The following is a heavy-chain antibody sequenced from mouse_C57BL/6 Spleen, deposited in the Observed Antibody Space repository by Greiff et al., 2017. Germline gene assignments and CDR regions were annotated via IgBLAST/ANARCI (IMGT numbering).Heavy chain of an antibody. CDR2: NYPGDGDT. J-gene: IGHJ4*01. Sequence: VQLQQSGPELVKPGASVKISCKASGYAFSSSWMNWVKQRPGKGLAWIGRNYPGDGDTNYNGKFKGKATLTADKSSSTAYMQLSSLTSEDSAVYFCARRAQAFYAMDYWGQGTSVTVSS. V-gene: IGHV1-82*01. D-gene: IGHD3-2*02. CDR1: GYAFSSSW. CDR3: ARRAQAFYAMDY.